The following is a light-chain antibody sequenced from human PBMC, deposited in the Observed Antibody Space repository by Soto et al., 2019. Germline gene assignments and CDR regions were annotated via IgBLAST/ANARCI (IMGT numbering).Light chain of an antibody. Sequence: QSVLTQPPSASGSPGQSVAIPCTGTSSDVGGYNYVSWYQQHPGKAPKLMIYEVNKRPSGVPDRFSGSKSGNTASLTVSGLQAEDEADYYCSSYAGSSNVFGTGTKVT. CDR2: EVN. J-gene: IGLJ1*01. CDR1: SSDVGGYNY. V-gene: IGLV2-8*01. CDR3: SSYAGSSNV.